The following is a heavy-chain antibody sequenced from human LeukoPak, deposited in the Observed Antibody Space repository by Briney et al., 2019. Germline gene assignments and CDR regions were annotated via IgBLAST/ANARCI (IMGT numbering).Heavy chain of an antibody. J-gene: IGHJ1*01. CDR3: ARLDSSAWFPAY. Sequence: GGSLRLSCAASGFTFSTYNMIWVRQAPGKGLEWVSSIRGSSNYIHYADSVKGRFSISRDNAKSSLYLQMNSLRADDTAVYYCARLDSSAWFPAYWGQGTRLTVSS. CDR2: IRGSSNYI. V-gene: IGHV3-21*01. CDR1: GFTFSTYN. D-gene: IGHD6-19*01.